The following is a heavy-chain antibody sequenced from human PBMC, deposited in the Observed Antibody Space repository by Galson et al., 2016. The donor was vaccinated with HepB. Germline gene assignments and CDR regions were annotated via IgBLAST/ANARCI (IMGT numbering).Heavy chain of an antibody. CDR1: GYTFTSNG. J-gene: IGHJ4*02. V-gene: IGHV1-18*01. D-gene: IGHD6-13*01. CDR2: ISAYSGDT. CDR3: ARDRDAALDF. Sequence: SVKVSCKASGYTFTSNGISWVRQAPGQGLEWMGWISAYSGDTNYAQKFQLRVTLTKDTSARTVYMELRSLRSDDTAMYYCARDRDAALDFWGQGALVTVSS.